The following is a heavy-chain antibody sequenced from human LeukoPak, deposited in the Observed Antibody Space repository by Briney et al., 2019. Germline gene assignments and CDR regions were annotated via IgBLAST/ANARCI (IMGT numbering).Heavy chain of an antibody. J-gene: IGHJ4*02. V-gene: IGHV3-11*04. CDR3: ARIRDDYYDSSGPSDY. D-gene: IGHD3-22*01. CDR1: GFTFSDYY. CDR2: ISSSGSTI. Sequence: GGSLRLSCAASGFTFSDYYMSWIRQAPGKGLEWVSYISSSGSTIYYADSVKGRFTISRDNAKNSLYLQMNSLRAEDTAVYYCARIRDDYYDSSGPSDYWGQGTLVTVSS.